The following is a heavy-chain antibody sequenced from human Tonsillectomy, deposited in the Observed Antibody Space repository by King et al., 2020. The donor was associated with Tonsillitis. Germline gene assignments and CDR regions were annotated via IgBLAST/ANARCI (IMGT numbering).Heavy chain of an antibody. CDR2: IYTGDRST. Sequence: VQLVESGGGLVQPGGSLRLSCAASGFSFSSHAMFWVRQAPGKGLEWVSVIYTGDRSTYYADSVKGRFTISRDNAKSTLYLQMNSLRAEDTAVYYCAKKGGGYCDCGTSCNDYWYFDLWGRGTLVTVSS. D-gene: IGHD2-15*01. CDR1: GFSFSSHA. J-gene: IGHJ2*01. V-gene: IGHV3-23*03. CDR3: AKKGGGYCDCGTSCNDYWYFDL.